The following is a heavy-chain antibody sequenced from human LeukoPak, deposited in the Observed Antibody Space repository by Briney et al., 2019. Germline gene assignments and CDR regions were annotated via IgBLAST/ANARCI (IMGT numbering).Heavy chain of an antibody. V-gene: IGHV1-18*01. CDR1: GYPFSTYG. J-gene: IGHJ4*02. CDR3: ARDGGYDLYYFDY. Sequence: GASVKVSFKASGYPFSTYGIIWVRQAPGHGLEWMGWISAYNGDTKYAQKVQGRVTMTTDTSTSTAYMELRSLRSDDTAVYYCARDGGYDLYYFDYWGQGTLLTVSS. CDR2: ISAYNGDT. D-gene: IGHD5-12*01.